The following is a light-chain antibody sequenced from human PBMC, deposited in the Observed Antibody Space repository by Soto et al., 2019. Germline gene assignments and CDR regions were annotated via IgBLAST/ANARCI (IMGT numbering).Light chain of an antibody. V-gene: IGKV3-11*01. Sequence: ETVMTQSPATLSLSPGERVTLSCRASASVHRYLAWYQQKPGQAPSLLIFYASNRVTGVPDRFSGSGSGTEFTLTISSLQSEDFGVYYCQHCSNWPWTFGQGTKVEIK. CDR1: ASVHRY. J-gene: IGKJ1*01. CDR2: YAS. CDR3: QHCSNWPWT.